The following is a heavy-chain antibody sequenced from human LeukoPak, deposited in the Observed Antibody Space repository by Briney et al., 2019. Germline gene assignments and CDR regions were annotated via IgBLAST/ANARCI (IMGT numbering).Heavy chain of an antibody. D-gene: IGHD1-1*01. V-gene: IGHV3-53*01. CDR1: GFTVNRDY. J-gene: IGHJ4*02. CDR3: TRGSSTVSAGYN. CDR2: VYTDGRT. Sequence: GGSLRLSCAASGFTVNRDYMSWVRQSPGKGLEWVSVVYTDGRTFYADSVKGRFTISRDDSKNTVFLQMNSLRAEDTAIYFCTRGSSTVSAGYNWGRGTVVIVSS.